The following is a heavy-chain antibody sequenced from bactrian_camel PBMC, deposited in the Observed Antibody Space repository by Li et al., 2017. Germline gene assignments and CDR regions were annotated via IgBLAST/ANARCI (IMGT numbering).Heavy chain of an antibody. D-gene: IGHD7*01. CDR1: GFTLDDSD. J-gene: IGHJ4*01. CDR2: IYASGSGT. CDR3: AAVRRGGPWHTAAEYAY. Sequence: VQLVESGGDSVQDGGSLRLSCTASGFTLDDSDMNWVRQAPGKGREWVAAIYASGSGTYYSNSVKGRFTISQNSARNTVYLQLNSLKTEDTAMYYCAAVRRGGPWHTAAEYAYWGQGTQVTVS. V-gene: IGHV3S40*01.